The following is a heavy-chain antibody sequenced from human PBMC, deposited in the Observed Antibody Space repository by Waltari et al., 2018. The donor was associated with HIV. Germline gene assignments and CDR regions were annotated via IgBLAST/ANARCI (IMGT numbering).Heavy chain of an antibody. D-gene: IGHD3-3*01. Sequence: EVQLVESGGGLVQPGGSLRLSCAPSGFTFSRYSLSWFRQAPGEGLEWVSGISASGGSTYYADSVKGRFTISRDNSKTTLYLQMNSLRAEDTAVYSCTIFGPLEDFGPWGQGTLVTVSS. J-gene: IGHJ5*02. CDR3: TIFGPLEDFGP. CDR1: GFTFSRYS. V-gene: IGHV3-23*04. CDR2: ISASGGST.